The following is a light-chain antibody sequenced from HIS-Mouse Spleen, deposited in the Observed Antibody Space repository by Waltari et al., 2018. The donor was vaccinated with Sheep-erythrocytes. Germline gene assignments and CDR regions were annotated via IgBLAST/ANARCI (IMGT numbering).Light chain of an antibody. CDR3: CSYAGSYNHV. CDR2: DVS. V-gene: IGLV2-11*01. CDR1: SSAVGGYNY. Sequence: QSALTQPRSVSGSPGQSVTISCTGTSSAVGGYNYVSWYQQYPGTAPKLMIYDVSKRPEAVTDRFSGSKSGNTASLTISGLQAEDEADYYCCSYAGSYNHVFATGTKVTVL. J-gene: IGLJ1*01.